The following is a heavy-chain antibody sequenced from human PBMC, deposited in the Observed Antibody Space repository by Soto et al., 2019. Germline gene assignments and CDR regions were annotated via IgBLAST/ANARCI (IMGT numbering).Heavy chain of an antibody. CDR1: GGPISSYY. CDR3: AGDEGYYYSGVDV. Sequence: PSETLSLTCAVSGGPISSYYWSWIRQTAGKGLEWIVRIYPSGNTNYNPALKSRVTMSIDTSNNHLSLKLRSVTAPDTAVYFSAGDEGYYYSGVDVWGQGTAVTVPS. CDR2: IYPSGNT. V-gene: IGHV4-4*07. J-gene: IGHJ6*02.